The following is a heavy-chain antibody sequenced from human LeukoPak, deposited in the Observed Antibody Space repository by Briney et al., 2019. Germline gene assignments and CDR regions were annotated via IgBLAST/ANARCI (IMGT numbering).Heavy chain of an antibody. Sequence: SGGSLRLSCAASGFTFSTYWMAWVRQAPGKGLEWVANIKYDGIEKYYVDSVKGRFTISRDNAKKSLYLQMNSLRDEDTAVYYCARDFVTEPTGDSFDPWGQGTLVTVSS. D-gene: IGHD3-10*01. CDR1: GFTFSTYW. CDR2: IKYDGIEK. CDR3: ARDFVTEPTGDSFDP. V-gene: IGHV3-7*01. J-gene: IGHJ5*02.